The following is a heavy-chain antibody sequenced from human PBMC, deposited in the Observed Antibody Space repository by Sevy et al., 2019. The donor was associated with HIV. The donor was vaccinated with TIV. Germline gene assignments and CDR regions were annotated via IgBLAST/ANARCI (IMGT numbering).Heavy chain of an antibody. Sequence: GGSLRLSCAASGFTFSSYDMHWVRQATGKGLEWVSAIGTAGDTYYPGSVNGRFTISRENAKNSLYLQMNSLRAGDTAVYYCARGSSYCSGGSCYSMGGMDVWGQGTTVTVSS. V-gene: IGHV3-13*01. CDR1: GFTFSSYD. CDR3: ARGSSYCSGGSCYSMGGMDV. D-gene: IGHD2-15*01. J-gene: IGHJ6*02. CDR2: IGTAGDT.